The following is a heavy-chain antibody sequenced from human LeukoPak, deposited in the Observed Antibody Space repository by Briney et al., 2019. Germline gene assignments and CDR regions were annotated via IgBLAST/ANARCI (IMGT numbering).Heavy chain of an antibody. J-gene: IGHJ1*01. CDR2: ISGSGGST. D-gene: IGHD3-16*01. CDR3: AKDDAWGRYKD. Sequence: PGGSLRLSCAASGFTFSSSAMSWVRQAPGKGLEWVSAISGSGGSTYYADSVKGRFTISRDNSKNTLYLQMNSLRGDDTAVYYCAKDDAWGRYKDWGQGTLVTVSS. CDR1: GFTFSSSA. V-gene: IGHV3-23*01.